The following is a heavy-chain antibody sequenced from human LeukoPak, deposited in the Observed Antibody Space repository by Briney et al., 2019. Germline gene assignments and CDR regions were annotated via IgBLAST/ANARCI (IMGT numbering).Heavy chain of an antibody. V-gene: IGHV3-21*01. CDR3: ARGSTSGWFP. J-gene: IGHJ4*02. CDR1: GFTFSTYN. CDR2: ISGSSRYI. D-gene: IGHD6-19*01. Sequence: GGSLRLSCAASGFTFSTYNMNWVRQAPGKGLEWVSYISGSSRYIYYADSVKGRFTISRDNAKNSLYLQMNSLRAEDTAVYYCARGSTSGWFPWGQGTLVTVSS.